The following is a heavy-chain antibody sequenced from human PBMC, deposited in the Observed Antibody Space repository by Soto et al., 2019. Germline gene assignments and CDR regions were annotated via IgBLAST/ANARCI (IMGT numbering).Heavy chain of an antibody. J-gene: IGHJ6*02. CDR3: ASCRVGDNPMGDYYYGMDV. V-gene: IGHV1-69*01. D-gene: IGHD1-26*01. CDR2: IIPIFGTA. Sequence: QVQLVQSGAEVKKPGSSVKVSCKASGGTFSSYAISWVRQAPGQGLEWMGGIIPIFGTANYAQKFQGRVTITEDEDTSKAYMELSSLRSEDTAVYYCASCRVGDNPMGDYYYGMDVWGQGTTVTVSS. CDR1: GGTFSSYA.